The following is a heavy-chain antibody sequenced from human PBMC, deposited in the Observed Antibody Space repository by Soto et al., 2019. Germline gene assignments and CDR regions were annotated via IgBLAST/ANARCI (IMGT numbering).Heavy chain of an antibody. CDR2: IVLGSGDT. D-gene: IGHD1-26*01. J-gene: IGHJ6*02. CDR3: AADGNRNYYYYGLDV. Sequence: SVKVSCKASGFTFTIPAVQWVRQARGQRLEWIGWIVLGSGDTNYAQKFQERVTITRDMSTSTTYMGLSSLSSEDTAVYYCAADGNRNYYYYGLDVWGLGTTVTVSS. CDR1: GFTFTIPA. V-gene: IGHV1-58*01.